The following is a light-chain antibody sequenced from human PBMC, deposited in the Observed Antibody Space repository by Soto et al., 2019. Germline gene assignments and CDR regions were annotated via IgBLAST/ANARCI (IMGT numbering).Light chain of an antibody. Sequence: EIVMTQSPATLSVSPGERATLSCRASQSVSSNLAWYQEKPGQAPRLLIYGASTRASAIPARFSGSGSGTEFTLTISSLQSEDCAVYYCQQYNTWPRVTFGQGTKLEIK. V-gene: IGKV3-15*01. CDR1: QSVSSN. CDR2: GAS. CDR3: QQYNTWPRVT. J-gene: IGKJ2*01.